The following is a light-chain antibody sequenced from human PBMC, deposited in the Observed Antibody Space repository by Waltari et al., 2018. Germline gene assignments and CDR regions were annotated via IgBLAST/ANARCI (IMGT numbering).Light chain of an antibody. Sequence: EKVMTQSPDTLSVSPGEVVTLSCRASQSVSTNVAWYQQRPGQAPRLLIYEASTRASGIPARFSGSGSGTEVTLTISGLQSEDCALYYCQQYNDWYSFGQGTKLAIK. V-gene: IGKV3-15*01. J-gene: IGKJ2*03. CDR3: QQYNDWYS. CDR2: EAS. CDR1: QSVSTN.